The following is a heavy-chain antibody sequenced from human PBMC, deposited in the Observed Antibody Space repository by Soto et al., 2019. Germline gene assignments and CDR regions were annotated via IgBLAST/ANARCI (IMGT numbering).Heavy chain of an antibody. V-gene: IGHV4-39*01. CDR1: GGSISSSSYY. D-gene: IGHD5-12*01. Sequence: QLQLQESGPGLVKPSETLSLTCTVSGGSISSSSYYWGWIRQPPGKGLEWIGSIYYSGSTYYNPSLKSRVTISVDTSKNQFSLKLSSVTAADTAVYYCARLVSWLSGFDYWSQGTLVTVSS. CDR2: IYYSGST. CDR3: ARLVSWLSGFDY. J-gene: IGHJ4*02.